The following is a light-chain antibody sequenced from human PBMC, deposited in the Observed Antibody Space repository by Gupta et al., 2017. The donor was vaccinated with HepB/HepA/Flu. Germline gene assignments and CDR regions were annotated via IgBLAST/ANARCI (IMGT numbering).Light chain of an antibody. J-gene: IGLJ2*01. CDR3: CSFTDSSAFVL. CDR2: EVT. Sequence: QSALPQPASVSGSPGQSITISCTGTGRDVGRYNLVSWYQQHPGKAPKLIIYEVTTRPSGVANRFSGSKSGSTASLTISGLQAEEEADYYCCSFTDSSAFVLFGGGTKLTVL. CDR1: GRDVGRYNL. V-gene: IGLV2-23*02.